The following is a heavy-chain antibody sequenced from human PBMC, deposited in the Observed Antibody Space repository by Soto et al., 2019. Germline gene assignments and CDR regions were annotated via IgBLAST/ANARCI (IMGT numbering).Heavy chain of an antibody. CDR1: GFTFSSYW. CDR2: IKQDGSEK. D-gene: IGHD6-13*01. J-gene: IGHJ4*02. Sequence: PGGSLRLSCAASGFTFSSYWMSWVRQAPGKGLEWVTNIKQDGSEKYNVDSVKGRFTISRDNAKNSLYLQMNSLRGEDTAVYYCAIDGAIAAAQYLHDDRGQGSLVTVSS. V-gene: IGHV3-7*01. CDR3: AIDGAIAAAQYLHDD.